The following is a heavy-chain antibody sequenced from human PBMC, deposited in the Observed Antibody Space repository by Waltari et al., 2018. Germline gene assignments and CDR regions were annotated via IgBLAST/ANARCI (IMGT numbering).Heavy chain of an antibody. CDR1: GGTFSSYA. J-gene: IGHJ4*02. CDR2: IIPIFGTA. CDR3: AREVNYGDYSKSFDY. D-gene: IGHD4-17*01. V-gene: IGHV1-69*12. Sequence: QVQLVQSGAVVKKPGSPVKVSCKASGGTFSSYAISWVRRPPGQGLEWMGGIIPIFGTANYAQKFQGRVTITADESTSTAYMELSSLRSEDTAVYYCAREVNYGDYSKSFDYWGQGTLVTVSS.